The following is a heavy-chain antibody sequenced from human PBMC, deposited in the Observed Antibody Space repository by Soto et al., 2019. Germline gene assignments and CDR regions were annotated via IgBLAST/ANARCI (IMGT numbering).Heavy chain of an antibody. CDR2: LSHSGAT. CDR3: ASLDYYGSWLDP. V-gene: IGHV4-30-2*01. J-gene: IGHJ5*02. D-gene: IGHD1-26*01. CDR1: GGSLTMSSFS. Sequence: LQLQESGSGLVQPSQTLSLTCALSGGSLTMSSFSWAWVRQPPGRGLQWIGYLSHSGATSSDPTLKSRVTISRDRAKNQFSLKLTSVTAADTAVYYCASLDYYGSWLDPWGQGTLVTVSS.